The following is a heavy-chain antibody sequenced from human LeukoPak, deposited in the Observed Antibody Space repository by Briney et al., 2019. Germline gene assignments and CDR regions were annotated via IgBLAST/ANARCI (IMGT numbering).Heavy chain of an antibody. V-gene: IGHV1-8*03. D-gene: IGHD3-22*01. CDR1: GYTFTSYG. Sequence: ASVKVSCKASGYTFTSYGISWVRQATGQGLEWMGWMNPNSGNTGYAQKFQGRVTITRNTSISTVYMEPSRLRSEDTAVYYCAREDYYDSGSNDYWGQGTLVTVSS. J-gene: IGHJ4*02. CDR3: AREDYYDSGSNDY. CDR2: MNPNSGNT.